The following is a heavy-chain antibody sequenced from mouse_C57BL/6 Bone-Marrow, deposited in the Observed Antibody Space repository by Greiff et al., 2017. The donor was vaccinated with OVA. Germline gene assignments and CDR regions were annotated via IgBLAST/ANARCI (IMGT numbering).Heavy chain of an antibody. J-gene: IGHJ4*01. Sequence: QVQLRQPGAELVKPGASVKMSCKASGYTFTSYWITWVKQRPGQGLEWIGDIYPGSGSTNYNEKFKSKATLTVDTSSSTAYMQLSSLTSEDSAVYYCARVRQLRGYAMDYWGQGTSVTVSS. CDR2: IYPGSGST. CDR3: ARVRQLRGYAMDY. CDR1: GYTFTSYW. V-gene: IGHV1-55*01. D-gene: IGHD1-1*01.